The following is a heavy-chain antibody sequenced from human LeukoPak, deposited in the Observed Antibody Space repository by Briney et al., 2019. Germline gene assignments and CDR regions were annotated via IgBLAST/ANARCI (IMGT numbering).Heavy chain of an antibody. CDR1: GFAVSTNY. Sequence: GGSLRLSCAASGFAVSTNYMNWVRQAPGEGLEWVSVIYSDGRTYYADSVEGRFTISRDNSKNTVYLQMNSLTIEDTAVYYCARVHSSPSDWFDPWGQGTLVTVSS. J-gene: IGHJ5*02. D-gene: IGHD6-6*01. V-gene: IGHV3-66*02. CDR2: IYSDGRT. CDR3: ARVHSSPSDWFDP.